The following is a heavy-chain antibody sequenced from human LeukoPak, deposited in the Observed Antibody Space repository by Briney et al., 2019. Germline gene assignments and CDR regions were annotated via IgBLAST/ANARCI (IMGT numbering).Heavy chain of an antibody. CDR1: GGSFSGSRYY. Sequence: SETLSLTCTVSGGSFSGSRYYWAWIRQPPGKGLEWIGRIYTSGSTNYNPSLKSRVTISVDTSKNQFSLKLSSVTAADTAVYYCARSSSRLPLGYFDYWGQGTLVTVSS. CDR2: IYTSGST. CDR3: ARSSSRLPLGYFDY. D-gene: IGHD5-12*01. V-gene: IGHV4-39*07. J-gene: IGHJ4*02.